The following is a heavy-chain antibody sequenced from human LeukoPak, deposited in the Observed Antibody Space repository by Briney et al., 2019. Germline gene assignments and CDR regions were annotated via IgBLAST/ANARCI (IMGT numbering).Heavy chain of an antibody. CDR3: ARNPANYDILTGYSIGWFDP. J-gene: IGHJ5*02. V-gene: IGHV4-31*03. CDR2: IYYSGST. D-gene: IGHD3-9*01. Sequence: SQTLSLTCTVSGGSISRGGYYWSWIRQHPGKGLEWIGYIYYSGSTYYNPSLKSRVTISVDTSKNQFSLKLSSVTAADTAVYYCARNPANYDILTGYSIGWFDPWGQGTLVTVSS. CDR1: GGSISRGGYY.